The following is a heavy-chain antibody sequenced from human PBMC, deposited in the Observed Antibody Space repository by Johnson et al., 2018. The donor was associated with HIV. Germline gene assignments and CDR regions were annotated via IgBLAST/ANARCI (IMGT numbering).Heavy chain of an antibody. CDR1: GFTVSSNY. V-gene: IGHV3-66*01. J-gene: IGHJ3*02. D-gene: IGHD3-22*01. CDR3: ASPYESSGYYAFHI. Sequence: LVESGRGLVQPGGSLRLSCAASGFTVSSNYMSWVRQAPGKGLEWVSVIYSGGSTYYADSVKGRFTISRDNAKNSLYLQMNSLRAEDTAVYYCASPYESSGYYAFHIWGQGTMVTVSS. CDR2: IYSGGST.